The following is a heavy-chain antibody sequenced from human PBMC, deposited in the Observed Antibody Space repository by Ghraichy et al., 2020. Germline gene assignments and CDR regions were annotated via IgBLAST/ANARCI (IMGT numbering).Heavy chain of an antibody. J-gene: IGHJ5*02. D-gene: IGHD6-19*01. CDR1: GFTFSSYG. CDR3: ARDLRDYSSGWRNWWFDP. CDR2: IWYDGSNK. Sequence: GGSLRLSCAASGFTFSSYGMHWVRQAPGKGLEWVAVIWYDGSNKYYADSVKGRFTISRDNSKNTLYLQMNSLRAEDTAVYYCARDLRDYSSGWRNWWFDPWGQGTLVTVSS. V-gene: IGHV3-33*08.